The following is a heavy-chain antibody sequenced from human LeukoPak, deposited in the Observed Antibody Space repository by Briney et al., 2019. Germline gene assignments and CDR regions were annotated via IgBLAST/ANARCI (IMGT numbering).Heavy chain of an antibody. CDR3: ARADADSSGYYLDH. Sequence: SETLSLTYTVSGGSISSGGYYWSWIRQHPGKGLEWIGYIYYTGSTYYNPSLKSRLTMSVDTSKNQFSLKLTSVTAADTAVYYCARADADSSGYYLDHWGQGTLVTVSS. CDR1: GGSISSGGYY. CDR2: IYYTGST. J-gene: IGHJ4*02. V-gene: IGHV4-31*03. D-gene: IGHD4-4*01.